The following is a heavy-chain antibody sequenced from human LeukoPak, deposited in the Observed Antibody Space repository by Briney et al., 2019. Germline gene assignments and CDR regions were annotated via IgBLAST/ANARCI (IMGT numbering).Heavy chain of an antibody. J-gene: IGHJ4*02. CDR2: ISYDGSNK. CDR3: ASDHVLRFLEWLLLD. V-gene: IGHV3-30*04. Sequence: GGSLRLSCAASGFTFSSYAMHWVRQAPGKELEWVAVISYDGSNKYYADSVKGRFTISRDNSKNTLYLQMNSLRAEDTAVYYCASDHVLRFLEWLLLDWGQGTLVTVSS. D-gene: IGHD3-3*01. CDR1: GFTFSSYA.